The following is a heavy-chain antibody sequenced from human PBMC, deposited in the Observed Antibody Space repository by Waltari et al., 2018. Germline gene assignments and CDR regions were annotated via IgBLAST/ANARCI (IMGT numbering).Heavy chain of an antibody. J-gene: IGHJ6*02. CDR3: TTSSYCGTTTCYQYYGMDV. CDR1: GGSFSSYS. CDR2: IIPVLGTA. Sequence: QVRLVQSGAEVKKPGSSVKVSCKAFGGSFSSYSINWVRQAPGQGLEWMGGIIPVLGTANYAQKFQDRLAITADESTSTAYMELSSLRSEDTAAYYCTTSSYCGTTTCYQYYGMDVWGQGTTVTVSS. V-gene: IGHV1-69*01. D-gene: IGHD2-2*01.